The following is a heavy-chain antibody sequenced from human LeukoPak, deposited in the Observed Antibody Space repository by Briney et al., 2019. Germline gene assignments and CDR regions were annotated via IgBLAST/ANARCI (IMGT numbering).Heavy chain of an antibody. J-gene: IGHJ4*02. Sequence: GESLKISCKGSGYSFTSYWIGWVRQMPGKGLEWMGIIYPGDSDTRYSPSFQGQVTISADKSISTAYPQWSSLKASDTAMYYCARRDFDGDYYFDYWGQGTLVTVSS. V-gene: IGHV5-51*01. CDR1: GYSFTSYW. D-gene: IGHD4-17*01. CDR3: ARRDFDGDYYFDY. CDR2: IYPGDSDT.